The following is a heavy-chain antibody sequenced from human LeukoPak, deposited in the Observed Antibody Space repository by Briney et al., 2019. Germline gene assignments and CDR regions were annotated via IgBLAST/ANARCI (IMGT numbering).Heavy chain of an antibody. CDR3: VRHGATDYFDY. D-gene: IGHD1-26*01. V-gene: IGHV4-39*01. Sequence: SETLSLTCAVSGGSISTTTSFWGCIRQPQGKGLEWIARIYHSGSTFYNPSLKSRVTISADTSKNQLSLRLSSVTAADTAVYYCVRHGATDYFDYWGQGTLVTVSS. CDR1: GGSISTTTSF. J-gene: IGHJ4*02. CDR2: IYHSGST.